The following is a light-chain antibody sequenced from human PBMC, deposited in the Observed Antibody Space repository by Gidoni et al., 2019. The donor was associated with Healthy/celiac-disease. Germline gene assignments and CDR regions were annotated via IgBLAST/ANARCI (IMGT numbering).Light chain of an antibody. CDR3: QQYNSYST. J-gene: IGKJ1*01. CDR1: QSISSW. V-gene: IGKV1-5*03. Sequence: DIQMTQSPSTLYASVGHRVTITCRASQSISSWLDWYQQKPGKAPKLLIYKACSLESWVPSSFSGSGSGTEFTLTSSGLQPDDFETYYWQQYNSYSTFGQGTKVEIK. CDR2: KAC.